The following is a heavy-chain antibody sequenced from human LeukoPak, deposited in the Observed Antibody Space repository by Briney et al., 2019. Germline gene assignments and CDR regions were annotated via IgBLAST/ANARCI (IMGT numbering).Heavy chain of an antibody. J-gene: IGHJ4*02. CDR2: ISDSAGIK. V-gene: IGHV3-48*03. CDR3: ARGRYSRDLWY. CDR1: GFTFSSYG. Sequence: GESLKISCAASGFTFSSYGMNWVRQAPGKGLEWVSYISDSAGIKTYADSVKGRFTISRDNDKNTLSLQMNSLRAEDTAVYYCARGRYSRDLWYWGQGALVTVSS. D-gene: IGHD1-26*01.